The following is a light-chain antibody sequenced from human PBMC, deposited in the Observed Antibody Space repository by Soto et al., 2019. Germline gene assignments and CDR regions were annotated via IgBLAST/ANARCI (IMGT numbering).Light chain of an antibody. V-gene: IGKV3-15*01. Sequence: EIVLTQSPATLSVSPGERATLSCRASQSVNQKLGWYQQKPGQAPRLLIYVASYRSTGIPARFSGSGSGPEYTLTISNLQAEYFAVYYCQQFNPWQHTFGQGTRLEIK. J-gene: IGKJ2*01. CDR3: QQFNPWQHT. CDR1: QSVNQK. CDR2: VAS.